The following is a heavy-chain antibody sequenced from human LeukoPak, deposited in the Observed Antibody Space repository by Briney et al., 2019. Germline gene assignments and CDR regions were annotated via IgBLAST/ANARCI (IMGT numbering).Heavy chain of an antibody. J-gene: IGHJ4*02. CDR2: TWYDGSNK. Sequence: GGSLRLSCVASGLNFDDSAMHWVRQAPGKGLEWVAVTWYDGSNKYYADAVKGRFTISRDNSKNTLYLQMNSLRAEDTAVYFCARDHGDYSGKDYWGQGTLVTVSS. CDR3: ARDHGDYSGKDY. CDR1: GLNFDDSA. V-gene: IGHV3-33*08. D-gene: IGHD4-17*01.